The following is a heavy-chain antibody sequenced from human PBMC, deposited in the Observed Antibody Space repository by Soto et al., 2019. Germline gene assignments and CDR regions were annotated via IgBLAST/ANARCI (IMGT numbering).Heavy chain of an antibody. D-gene: IGHD6-19*01. CDR2: ISNDGSNN. V-gene: IGHV3-30*18. CDR3: AKEWSEWLAPVVDV. Sequence: QVQLVESGGGVVQPGRSLRLFCAASGFTFSSCGMHWVRQAPGMGLQWVAVISNDGSNNIYADSVKGRFTMSRDNSKNTMYLQMNSLRAEDTAVYYCAKEWSEWLAPVVDVWGQGTTVTVSS. CDR1: GFTFSSCG. J-gene: IGHJ6*02.